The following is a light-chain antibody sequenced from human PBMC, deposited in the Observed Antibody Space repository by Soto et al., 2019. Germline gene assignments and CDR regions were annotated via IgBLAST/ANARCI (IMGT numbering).Light chain of an antibody. J-gene: IGKJ2*01. CDR2: GAS. CDR1: QTFTNNY. CDR3: QQYNNWPHT. Sequence: EIVLTQSPGTLSLSPGERAILSCRASQTFTNNYLAWYQQKPGQAPRLLIYGASNRATGMPARFSGSGSGTEFTLTISSLQSEDFAVYYCQQYNNWPHTFGQGTKLEIK. V-gene: IGKV3-15*01.